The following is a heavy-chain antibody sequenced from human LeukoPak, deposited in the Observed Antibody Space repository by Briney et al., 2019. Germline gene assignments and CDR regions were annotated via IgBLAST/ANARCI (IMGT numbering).Heavy chain of an antibody. CDR1: GGSISSYY. D-gene: IGHD3-22*01. CDR3: AKDLDSSGYYPGY. J-gene: IGHJ4*02. V-gene: IGHV4-4*07. CDR2: IYTSGST. Sequence: SETLSLTCTVSGGSISSYYWSWIRQPAGKGLEWIGRIYTSGSTNYNPPLRSRVTMSVDTSKNQFSLKLSSVTAADTAVYYCAKDLDSSGYYPGYWGQGTLVTVSS.